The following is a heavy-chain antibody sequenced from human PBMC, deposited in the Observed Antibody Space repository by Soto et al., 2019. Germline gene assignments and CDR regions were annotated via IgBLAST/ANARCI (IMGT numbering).Heavy chain of an antibody. D-gene: IGHD7-27*01. CDR2: ISYDGSNK. CDR1: GFTFSSYA. Sequence: GGSLRLSCVASGFTFSSYAMHWVRQAPGKGLEWVAVISYDGSNKYYADSVKGRFTISRDNSKNTLYLQMNSLRAEDTAVYYCARDRTGDFDYWGQGTLVTVSS. V-gene: IGHV3-30*04. CDR3: ARDRTGDFDY. J-gene: IGHJ4*02.